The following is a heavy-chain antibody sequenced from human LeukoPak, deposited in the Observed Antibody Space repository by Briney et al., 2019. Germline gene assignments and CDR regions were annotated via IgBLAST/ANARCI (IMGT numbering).Heavy chain of an antibody. D-gene: IGHD6-6*01. Sequence: PGGSLRLSCAASGFSFSNYAMSWVRQAPGKGLEWVSVIYSGGSTYYADSVKGRFTISRHNSKNTLYLQMNSLRAEDTAVYYCAGTSSYSSSSLFDYWGQGTLVTVS. CDR3: AGTSSYSSSSLFDY. CDR2: IYSGGST. V-gene: IGHV3-53*04. CDR1: GFSFSNYA. J-gene: IGHJ4*02.